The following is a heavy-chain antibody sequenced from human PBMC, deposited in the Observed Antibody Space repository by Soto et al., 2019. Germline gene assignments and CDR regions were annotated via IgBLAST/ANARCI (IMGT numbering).Heavy chain of an antibody. Sequence: PGGSLRLSCAAAGVTFSSYAMSWVRQAPGKGLEWVSAISGSGGSTYYADSVKGRFTISRDNSKNTLYLQMNSLRAEDTAVYYCAKVASSLGYCSGGSCYFNWFDPWGQGTLVTVSS. D-gene: IGHD2-15*01. V-gene: IGHV3-23*01. CDR3: AKVASSLGYCSGGSCYFNWFDP. J-gene: IGHJ5*02. CDR1: GVTFSSYA. CDR2: ISGSGGST.